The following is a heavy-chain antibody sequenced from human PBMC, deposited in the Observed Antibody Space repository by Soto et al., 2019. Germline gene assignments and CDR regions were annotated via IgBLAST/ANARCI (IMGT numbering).Heavy chain of an antibody. Sequence: GGSLRPSCAASGFTFSSYAMSWVRQAPGKGLEWVSAISGSGGSTYYADSVKGRFTISRDNSKNTLYLQMNSLRAEDTAVYYCAKEGSSWHGINWFDPWGQGTLVTVSS. D-gene: IGHD2-2*01. CDR3: AKEGSSWHGINWFDP. V-gene: IGHV3-23*01. CDR1: GFTFSSYA. CDR2: ISGSGGST. J-gene: IGHJ5*02.